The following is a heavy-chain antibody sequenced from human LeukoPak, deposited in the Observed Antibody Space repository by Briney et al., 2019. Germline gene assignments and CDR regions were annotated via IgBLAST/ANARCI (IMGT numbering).Heavy chain of an antibody. CDR2: IIPIYGTA. J-gene: IGHJ6*03. CDR3: ARERYYASGSYRGYYMDV. CDR1: RDTFTNKA. Sequence: SVKVSCKASRDTFTNKAISWVRQAPGQGLEWMGDIIPIYGTANYAQKFQGRVTITADKSTSTAYMELSSLRSEDTAVYYCARERYYASGSYRGYYMDVWGKGTTVTVSS. V-gene: IGHV1-69*06. D-gene: IGHD3-10*01.